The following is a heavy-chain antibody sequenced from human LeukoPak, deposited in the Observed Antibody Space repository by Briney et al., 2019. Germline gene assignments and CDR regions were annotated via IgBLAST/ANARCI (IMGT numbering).Heavy chain of an antibody. J-gene: IGHJ4*02. CDR2: INPSGGST. V-gene: IGHV1-46*01. Sequence: ASVKVSCKASGYTFTSYYMHWVRQAPGQGLEWMGIINPSGGSTSYAQKFQGRVTMTRDMSTSTVYMELSSLRTEDTALYYCAKVGYSYGFYHFDYWGQGTLVTVSS. D-gene: IGHD5-18*01. CDR3: AKVGYSYGFYHFDY. CDR1: GYTFTSYY.